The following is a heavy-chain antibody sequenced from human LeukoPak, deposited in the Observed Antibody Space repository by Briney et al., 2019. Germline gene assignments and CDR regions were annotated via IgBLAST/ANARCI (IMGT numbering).Heavy chain of an antibody. Sequence: GGSLRLSCAASGFTFSSYWMHWIRQVPGKGLVWVSRINSDGTSIRYADSVKGRFTISRDNAKNTLYLQMNSLRVEDTAVYYCGRSHYFDSSGFFSYYYGLDVWGRGTTDTVSS. J-gene: IGHJ6*02. CDR2: INSDGTSI. CDR3: GRSHYFDSSGFFSYYYGLDV. V-gene: IGHV3-74*01. CDR1: GFTFSSYW. D-gene: IGHD3-22*01.